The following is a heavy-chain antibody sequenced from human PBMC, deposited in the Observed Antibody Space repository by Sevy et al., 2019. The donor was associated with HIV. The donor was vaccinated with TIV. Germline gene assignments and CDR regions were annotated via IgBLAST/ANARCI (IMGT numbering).Heavy chain of an antibody. V-gene: IGHV3-33*01. CDR3: ARAYYGHDAFDI. CDR1: GFTFSSYG. J-gene: IGHJ3*02. Sequence: GGSLRLSCAASGFTFSSYGMHWVRQAPGKGLEWVAVIWYDGSNKYYADSVKGRFTISRDNSKNTLYLQMNSLRAEDTALYYCARAYYGHDAFDIWGQGTMVTVSS. D-gene: IGHD3-10*01. CDR2: IWYDGSNK.